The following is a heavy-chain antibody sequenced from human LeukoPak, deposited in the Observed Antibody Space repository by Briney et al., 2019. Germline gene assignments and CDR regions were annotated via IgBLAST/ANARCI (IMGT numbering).Heavy chain of an antibody. CDR2: ISGSGAST. J-gene: IGHJ4*02. Sequence: GGSRRLSCAASGFTFSNYAMSWVRQAPGKGLEWVSGISGSGASTYYPDSMKGRFTISRDNSKNTLYLQMNSLRAEDTAVYYCAKDRWELLLLIDYWGQGTLVTVSS. V-gene: IGHV3-23*01. D-gene: IGHD1-26*01. CDR1: GFTFSNYA. CDR3: AKDRWELLLLIDY.